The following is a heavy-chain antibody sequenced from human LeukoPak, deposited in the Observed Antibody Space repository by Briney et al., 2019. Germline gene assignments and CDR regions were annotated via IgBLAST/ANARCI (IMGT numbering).Heavy chain of an antibody. CDR1: GFTVSSNY. Sequence: GGSLRLSCAASGFTVSSNYMSWVRQAPGKGLEWVSVIYSGGNTYYADSVKGRFTISRDNSKNTLYLQMNSLRAEDAAVYYCARVPYGNYHYYYMDVWGKGTTVTVSS. V-gene: IGHV3-53*01. D-gene: IGHD3-10*01. CDR2: IYSGGNT. CDR3: ARVPYGNYHYYYMDV. J-gene: IGHJ6*03.